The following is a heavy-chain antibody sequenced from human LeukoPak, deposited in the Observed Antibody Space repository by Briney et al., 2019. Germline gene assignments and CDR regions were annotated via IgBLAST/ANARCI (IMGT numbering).Heavy chain of an antibody. D-gene: IGHD2-2*01. CDR1: GFTFSSSW. V-gene: IGHV3-7*03. J-gene: IGHJ4*02. CDR2: TKQDGTEE. CDR3: ARDPCHGALDY. Sequence: PGGSLRLSCVASGFTFSSSWMSWVRRAPGKGLEWVANTKQDGTEEYYVDSVRGRFSISKDNARNSLYLQMNSLRAEDTAVYYCARDPCHGALDYWGQGALVTVSS.